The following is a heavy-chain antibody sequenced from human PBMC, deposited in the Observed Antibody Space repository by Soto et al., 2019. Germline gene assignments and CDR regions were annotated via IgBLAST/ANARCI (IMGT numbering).Heavy chain of an antibody. CDR1: GYTFTSSY. V-gene: IGHV1-46*03. J-gene: IGHJ1*01. CDR3: ARGVTASGEYFQH. Sequence: QVQLVQSGAEVKKPGASVKFSCKASGYTFTSSYMHWGRQAPGQGLEWVGIINPSGFSTNYAQKFQGRVTMTRDTSTSTFYMELSSLRSEDTAVYYCARGVTASGEYFQHWGQGTLVTVSS. D-gene: IGHD2-21*02. CDR2: INPSGFST.